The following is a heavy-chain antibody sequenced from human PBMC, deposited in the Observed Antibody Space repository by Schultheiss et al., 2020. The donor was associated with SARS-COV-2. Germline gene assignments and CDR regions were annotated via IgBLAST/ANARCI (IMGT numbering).Heavy chain of an antibody. CDR2: ISSSSSYT. Sequence: GESLKISCAASGFTFSDYYMSWIRQAPGKGLEWVSYISSSSSYTNYADSVKGRFTISRDNAKNSLYLQMNSLRAEDTAVYYCARAPYGDYWYFDLWGRGTLVTVSS. V-gene: IGHV3-11*06. D-gene: IGHD4-17*01. CDR1: GFTFSDYY. CDR3: ARAPYGDYWYFDL. J-gene: IGHJ2*01.